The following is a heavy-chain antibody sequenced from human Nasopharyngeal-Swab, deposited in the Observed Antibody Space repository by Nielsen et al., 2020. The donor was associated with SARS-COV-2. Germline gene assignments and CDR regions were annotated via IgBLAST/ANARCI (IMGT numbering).Heavy chain of an antibody. D-gene: IGHD3-16*01. CDR3: ARAGVACPGEHCYSYYYYGMDI. CDR1: GFTFSSYD. Sequence: GGSLRLSRAASGFTFSSYDMHWVRQATGKGLEWVSAIGTAADTYYSDSVKGRFTMSRENAKNSVYLEMNNLGAGDTAVYYCARAGVACPGEHCYSYYYYGMDIWGQGTTVTVSS. J-gene: IGHJ6*02. CDR2: IGTAADT. V-gene: IGHV3-13*01.